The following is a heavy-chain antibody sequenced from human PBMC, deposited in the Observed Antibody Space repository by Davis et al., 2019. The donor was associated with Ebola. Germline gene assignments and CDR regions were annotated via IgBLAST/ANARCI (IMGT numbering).Heavy chain of an antibody. CDR1: GVTFRSYG. D-gene: IGHD3-16*02. V-gene: IGHV1-69*13. CDR2: IIPMSGIP. CDR3: ARLRGIVGIKGNWFDS. J-gene: IGHJ5*01. Sequence: SVKVSCKASGVTFRSYGFSWVRHAPGQGLEWMGGIIPMSGIPNYAQKFQGRVTITADESTNTAYMELRSLRSEDTAVYYCARLRGIVGIKGNWFDSWGQGTLVTVSS.